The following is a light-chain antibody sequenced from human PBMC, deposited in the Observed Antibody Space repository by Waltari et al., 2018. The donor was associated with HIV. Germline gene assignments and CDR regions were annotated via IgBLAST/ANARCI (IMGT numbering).Light chain of an antibody. CDR1: KLPEQY. CDR2: KDT. V-gene: IGLV3-27*01. Sequence: SYELTQPSSVSVSPGQTARITCSGDKLPEQYARWFQQRPGRAPVLLIYKDTERPSWISERFSGSSSGTTVTLTITGAQVEDEADYYCYSTSDDNVVFGGGTKLMVL. J-gene: IGLJ2*01. CDR3: YSTSDDNVV.